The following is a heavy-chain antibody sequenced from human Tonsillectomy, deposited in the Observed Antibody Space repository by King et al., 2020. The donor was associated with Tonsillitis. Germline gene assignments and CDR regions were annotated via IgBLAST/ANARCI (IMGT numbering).Heavy chain of an antibody. CDR3: ARDGGYPNDAFDI. Sequence: QLQESGPGLVKPSETLFLTCTVSGYSISSGYYWGWIRQPPGKGLEWIGSIYHSGSTNYNPSLKSRVTFSVDTSKNQFSLRLSSVTAADTAGYYCARDGGYPNDAFDIWGQGTMVTVSS. D-gene: IGHD3-22*01. CDR2: IYHSGST. V-gene: IGHV4-38-2*02. J-gene: IGHJ3*02. CDR1: GYSISSGYY.